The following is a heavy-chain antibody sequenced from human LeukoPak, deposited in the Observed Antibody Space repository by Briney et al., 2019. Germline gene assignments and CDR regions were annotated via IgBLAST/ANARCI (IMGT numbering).Heavy chain of an antibody. CDR2: ISSSGSTI. Sequence: GGSLRLSCAASGFTFSDYYMSWIRQAPGKGLEWVSYISSSGSTIYYADSVKGRFTISRDNAKNSLYLQMNSLRAEDTAVYYCARGTNDYGDYVVVFDYWGQGTLVAVSS. CDR1: GFTFSDYY. D-gene: IGHD4-17*01. J-gene: IGHJ4*02. CDR3: ARGTNDYGDYVVVFDY. V-gene: IGHV3-11*01.